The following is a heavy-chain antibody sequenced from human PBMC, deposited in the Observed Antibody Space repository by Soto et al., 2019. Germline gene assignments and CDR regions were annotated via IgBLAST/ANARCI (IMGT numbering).Heavy chain of an antibody. CDR2: FASGADDT. Sequence: PGGSLRLSCAATGFNLRANGMSWFRQAPGKGLEWVSSFASGADDTRYADSLEGRFTISRDKSKNTMYLQMNSLRAEDTALYYCAGHGGYSYLGQGTLVTVSS. CDR1: GFNLRANG. D-gene: IGHD4-17*01. V-gene: IGHV3-23*01. CDR3: AGHGGYSY. J-gene: IGHJ4*02.